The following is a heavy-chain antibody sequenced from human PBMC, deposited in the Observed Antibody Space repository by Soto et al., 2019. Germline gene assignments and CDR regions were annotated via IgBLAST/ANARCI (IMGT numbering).Heavy chain of an antibody. D-gene: IGHD4-17*01. CDR3: ARRYGYYFDY. CDR1: GGSISSYY. J-gene: IGHJ4*02. CDR2: IYYSGST. V-gene: IGHV4-59*08. Sequence: QVQLQESGPGLVKPSETLSLTCTVSGGSISSYYWSWIRQPPGKGLEWIGYIYYSGSTNYNPSRKSRFPISVDTSKNQLPLKLSSVTAADTAVYYCARRYGYYFDYWGQGTLVTVSS.